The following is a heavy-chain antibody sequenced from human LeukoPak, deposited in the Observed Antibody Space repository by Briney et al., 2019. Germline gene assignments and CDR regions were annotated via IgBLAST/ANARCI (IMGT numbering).Heavy chain of an antibody. Sequence: GGSLRLSCAASGFTSSTYSMNWVRQAPGKGLDWVLSISSGSNYIYYADSVKGRFTISRDNAKNSLYLQMNSLRAEDTAVYYCARESRIDYWGQGTLVTVSS. D-gene: IGHD1-14*01. CDR1: GFTSSTYS. V-gene: IGHV3-21*01. J-gene: IGHJ4*02. CDR3: ARESRIDY. CDR2: ISSGSNYI.